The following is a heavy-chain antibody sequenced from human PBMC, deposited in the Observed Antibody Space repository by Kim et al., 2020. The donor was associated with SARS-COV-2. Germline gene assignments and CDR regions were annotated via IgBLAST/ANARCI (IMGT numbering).Heavy chain of an antibody. V-gene: IGHV1-3*01. J-gene: IGHJ5*02. D-gene: IGHD3-3*01. CDR3: ASFFGVPIGFDP. Sequence: KYSQKFQGRVPITRDTSASTAYMELSSLRSEDTAVYYCASFFGVPIGFDPWGQGTLVTVSS.